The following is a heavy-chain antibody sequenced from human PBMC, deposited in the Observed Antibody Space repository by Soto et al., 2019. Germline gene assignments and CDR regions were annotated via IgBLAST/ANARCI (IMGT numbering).Heavy chain of an antibody. J-gene: IGHJ5*02. CDR1: GFTFIDSW. CDR3: VRGGSNYAS. D-gene: IGHD4-4*01. CDR2: IKPDESEK. Sequence: GGSLRLSCTASGFTFIDSWMTWVRQAPGKGLEWVARIKPDESEKKYADSVKGRFSISRDNAKNSMYLQMDSLRGEDTAVYYCVRGGSNYASWGQGTLVTVSS. V-gene: IGHV3-7*01.